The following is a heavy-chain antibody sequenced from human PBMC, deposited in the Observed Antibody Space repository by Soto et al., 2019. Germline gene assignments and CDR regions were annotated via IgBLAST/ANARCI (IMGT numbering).Heavy chain of an antibody. D-gene: IGHD2-2*01. CDR1: GGTFSSYA. Sequence: QVQLVQSGAEVKKPGSSVKVSCKASGGTFSSYAISWVRQAPGQGLEWMGGIIPIFGTANYAQKFQGRVTITAVECTSTADMELSGLRSEGTAVYYCARDQSPYCISASCYPSPMNYWGQGTLVTVSS. CDR2: IIPIFGTA. V-gene: IGHV1-69*12. CDR3: ARDQSPYCISASCYPSPMNY. J-gene: IGHJ4*02.